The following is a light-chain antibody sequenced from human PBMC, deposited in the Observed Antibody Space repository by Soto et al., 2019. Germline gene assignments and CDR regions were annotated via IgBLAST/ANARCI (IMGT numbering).Light chain of an antibody. CDR3: QQYNSHSLYS. V-gene: IGKV1-5*01. CDR1: QSVRGW. CDR2: FAS. J-gene: IGKJ2*01. Sequence: DIQLTQSPSILSASEGDRVTITCRASQSVRGWLAWYQQKPGKAPNLLIYFASKLDTGVPSRFSGRGSETEYTLTISSLQPEDFGTYYCQQYNSHSLYSFCQGTKLEIK.